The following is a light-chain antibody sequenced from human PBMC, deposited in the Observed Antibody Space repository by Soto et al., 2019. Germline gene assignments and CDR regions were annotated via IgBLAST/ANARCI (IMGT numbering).Light chain of an antibody. CDR3: QLYGSSAFT. Sequence: EIVLTQSPGTLSLSPGERASLSCRASQSVSSSYLAWYQQKPGQAPRLLIYGASSRATGIPDRFSGSGSGTDLPLTISRLEPEDFAVYYCQLYGSSAFTFGPGTKVDIK. CDR2: GAS. J-gene: IGKJ3*01. V-gene: IGKV3-20*01. CDR1: QSVSSSY.